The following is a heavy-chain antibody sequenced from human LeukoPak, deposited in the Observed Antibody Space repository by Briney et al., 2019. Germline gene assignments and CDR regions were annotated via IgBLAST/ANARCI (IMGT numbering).Heavy chain of an antibody. Sequence: PSETLSLTCTVSGGSISSGDYYWSWIRQPPGKGLEWIGYVFHSGSTNYNPSLKSRAAISMDTSKNQFSLKVSSVTAADTAVYYCARDKIGTNGWFDPWGQGTLVTVSS. V-gene: IGHV4-30-4*08. CDR3: ARDKIGTNGWFDP. J-gene: IGHJ5*02. D-gene: IGHD3-10*01. CDR2: VFHSGST. CDR1: GGSISSGDYY.